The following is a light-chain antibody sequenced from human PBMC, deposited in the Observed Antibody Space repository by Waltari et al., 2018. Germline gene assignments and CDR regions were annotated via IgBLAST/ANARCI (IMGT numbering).Light chain of an antibody. Sequence: EIVMTQSPATLSVSPGERATLSCRASQSVSSNLAWYQQKPGQAPRLLIYGASTRATGIPARFSGSGSGTEFTLTISSLQSEDFAVYYCQQYNNWPPLADSPMTFSQGTKLEIK. CDR2: GAS. CDR1: QSVSSN. J-gene: IGKJ2*01. CDR3: QQYNNWPPLADSPMT. V-gene: IGKV3D-15*01.